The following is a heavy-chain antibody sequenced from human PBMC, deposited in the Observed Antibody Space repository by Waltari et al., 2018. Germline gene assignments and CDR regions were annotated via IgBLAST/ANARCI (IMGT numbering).Heavy chain of an antibody. Sequence: QVQLQQWGAGLLKPSETLSLPCAVYGGSFSGYYWSWIRQPHGTGLEWIGEINHSGSTNYNPSLKSRVTISVDTSKNQFSLKLSSVTAADTAVYYCARGLNYDFWSGYPFFNWFDPWGQGTLVTVSS. CDR1: GGSFSGYY. CDR2: INHSGST. CDR3: ARGLNYDFWSGYPFFNWFDP. J-gene: IGHJ5*02. V-gene: IGHV4-34*01. D-gene: IGHD3-3*01.